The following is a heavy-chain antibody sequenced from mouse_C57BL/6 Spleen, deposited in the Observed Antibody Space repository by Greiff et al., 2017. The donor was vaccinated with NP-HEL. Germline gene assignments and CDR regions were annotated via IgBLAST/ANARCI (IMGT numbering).Heavy chain of an antibody. V-gene: IGHV1-26*01. CDR2: INPNNGGT. CDR3: ARGTGTTWFAY. D-gene: IGHD4-1*01. CDR1: GYTFTDYY. Sequence: EVQLQQSGPELVKPGASVKISCKASGYTFTDYYMNWVKQSHGKSLEWIGDINPNNGGTSYNQKFKGKATLTVDNSSSTAYMELRSLTSEDSAVYYCARGTGTTWFAYWGQGTLVTVSA. J-gene: IGHJ3*01.